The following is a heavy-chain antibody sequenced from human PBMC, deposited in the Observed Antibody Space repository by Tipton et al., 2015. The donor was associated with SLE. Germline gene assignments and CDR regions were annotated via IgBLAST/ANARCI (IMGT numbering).Heavy chain of an antibody. V-gene: IGHV3-23*01. CDR2: ISGSGGGT. Sequence: SLRLSCAASGFTFNNYAMTWVRQAPGTGLEWVSGISGSGGGTFYADSVKGRFIASRDNDKNMVYPQMSSLTTQDTAVYYCAKEVEVAGPGDDAFDVWGRGTLVTVSS. CDR3: AKEVEVAGPGDDAFDV. J-gene: IGHJ3*01. D-gene: IGHD6-19*01. CDR1: GFTFNNYA.